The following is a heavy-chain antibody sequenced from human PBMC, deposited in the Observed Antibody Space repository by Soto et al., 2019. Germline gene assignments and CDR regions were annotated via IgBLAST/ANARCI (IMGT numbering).Heavy chain of an antibody. Sequence: SLRLSCASSGVTFSSYAMSWVRQAPGKGLEWVSAISGSGGSTYYADSVKGRFTISRDNSKNTLYLQMNSLRAEDTAVYYCAKDGGLGSSDGPSYYYGMDVWGQGTTVTVSS. CDR1: GVTFSSYA. CDR2: ISGSGGST. J-gene: IGHJ6*02. D-gene: IGHD6-6*01. CDR3: AKDGGLGSSDGPSYYYGMDV. V-gene: IGHV3-23*01.